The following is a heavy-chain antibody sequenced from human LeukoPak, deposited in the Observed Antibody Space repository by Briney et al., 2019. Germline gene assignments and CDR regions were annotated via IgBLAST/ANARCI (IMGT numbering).Heavy chain of an antibody. CDR2: LSGGGGST. D-gene: IGHD2-15*01. V-gene: IGHV3-23*01. Sequence: PGGSLRLSCAASGFTFSSSAMSWVRQAPGKGLDWVSGLSGGGGSTYYADSVKGRFTISRDNSKNTLYLQMNSLRLEDTAVYYCAKKGAVVAAPFDSWGQGSLVTVSS. J-gene: IGHJ4*02. CDR3: AKKGAVVAAPFDS. CDR1: GFTFSSSA.